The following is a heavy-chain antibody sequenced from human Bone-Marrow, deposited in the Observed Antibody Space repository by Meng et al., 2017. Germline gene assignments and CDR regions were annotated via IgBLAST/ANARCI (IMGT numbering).Heavy chain of an antibody. CDR2: INHSGST. CDR1: GGSFSGYY. D-gene: IGHD3-22*01. Sequence: VQLQRWGPGLVKPSETLSLTCAVYGGSFSGYYWSWIRQPPGKGLEWIGEINHSGSTNYNPSLKSRVTISVDTSKNQFSLKLSSVTAADTAVYYCARDNTMIGSFDYWGQGTLVTVSS. CDR3: ARDNTMIGSFDY. J-gene: IGHJ4*02. V-gene: IGHV4-34*01.